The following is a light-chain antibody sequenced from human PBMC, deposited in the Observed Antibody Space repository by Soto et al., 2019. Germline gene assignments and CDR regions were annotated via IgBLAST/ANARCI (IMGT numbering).Light chain of an antibody. Sequence: IQMTQSASSLSASVGDRLTITCRASQGINTYLNWYQQKPGKAPKLLIYAASTLQSGVPSRFSGSGSETDFTLTISSLQPEDFATYSCQQNYSATWTFGQGTKVDI. CDR2: AAS. V-gene: IGKV1-39*01. CDR1: QGINTY. J-gene: IGKJ1*01. CDR3: QQNYSATWT.